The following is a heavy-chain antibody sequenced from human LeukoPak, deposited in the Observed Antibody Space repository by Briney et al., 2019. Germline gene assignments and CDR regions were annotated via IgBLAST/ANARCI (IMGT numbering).Heavy chain of an antibody. CDR2: INNDGSST. D-gene: IGHD3-22*01. Sequence: TGGSLRLSCAASGFTFSSYWMHWVRHAPGKGLVWVSHINNDGSSTTYADSAKGRFTISRDNAKNTLYLQMNSLRDEDTAVYYCARVAYYYGSSDYYSHAFDIWGQGTMVTVSS. CDR3: ARVAYYYGSSDYYSHAFDI. CDR1: GFTFSSYW. J-gene: IGHJ3*02. V-gene: IGHV3-74*01.